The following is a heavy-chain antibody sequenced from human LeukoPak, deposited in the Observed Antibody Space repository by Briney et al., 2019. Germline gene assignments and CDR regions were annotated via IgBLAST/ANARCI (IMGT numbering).Heavy chain of an antibody. CDR3: TRQTGSDTAMVIHYYYYMDV. V-gene: IGHV3-73*01. CDR2: IRSKANSYAT. Sequence: GGSLRLSCAASGFTFSGSAMHWVRQASGKGLEWVGRIRSKANSYATAYAASVKGRFTISRDDSKNTAYLQMNSLKTEDTAVYYCTRQTGSDTAMVIHYYYYMDVWGKGTTVTVSS. CDR1: GFTFSGSA. D-gene: IGHD5-18*01. J-gene: IGHJ6*03.